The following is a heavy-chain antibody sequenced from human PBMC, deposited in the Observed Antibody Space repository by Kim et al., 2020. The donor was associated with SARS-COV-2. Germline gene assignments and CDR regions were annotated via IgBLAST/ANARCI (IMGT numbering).Heavy chain of an antibody. CDR1: GFTFSSYA. J-gene: IGHJ4*02. D-gene: IGHD3-3*01. Sequence: GGSLRLSCAASGFTFSSYAMHWVRQAPGKGLEWVAVISYDGSNKYYADSVKVRFTISRDNSKNTLYLQMNSLRAEDTAVYYCARDGYDFWSGYQDQFDYWGQGTLVTVSS. CDR3: ARDGYDFWSGYQDQFDY. CDR2: ISYDGSNK. V-gene: IGHV3-30-3*01.